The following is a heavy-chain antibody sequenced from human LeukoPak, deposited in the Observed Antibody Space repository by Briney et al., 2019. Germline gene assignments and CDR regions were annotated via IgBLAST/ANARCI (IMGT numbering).Heavy chain of an antibody. V-gene: IGHV4-38-2*02. CDR2: IYHSGST. Sequence: SETLSLTCTVSGYSISSGYYWGWIRQPPGKGLEWIGSIYHSGSTYYNPSLKSRVTISVNTPKNQFSLKLSSVTAADTAVYYCARGSGSFDYWGQGTLVTVSS. D-gene: IGHD3-3*01. J-gene: IGHJ4*02. CDR3: ARGSGSFDY. CDR1: GYSISSGYY.